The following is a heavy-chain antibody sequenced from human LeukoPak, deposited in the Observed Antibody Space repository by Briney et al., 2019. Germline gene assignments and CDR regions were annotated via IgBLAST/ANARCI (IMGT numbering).Heavy chain of an antibody. D-gene: IGHD3-9*01. CDR2: TYCRSKWYN. CDR3: ARDRADILTGYKTYYFDY. V-gene: IGHV6-1*01. CDR1: GDSVSSNSAA. J-gene: IGHJ4*02. Sequence: SQTLSLTCAISGDSVSSNSAAWNWIRQSPSRGLEWLGRTYCRSKWYNDYAVSVKSRITINPDTSKNQFSLQLNSVTPEDTAVYYCARDRADILTGYKTYYFDYWGQGTLVTVSS.